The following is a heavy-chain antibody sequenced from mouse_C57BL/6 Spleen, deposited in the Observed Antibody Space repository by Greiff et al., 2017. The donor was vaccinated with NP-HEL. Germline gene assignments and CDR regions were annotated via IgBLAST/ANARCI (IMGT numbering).Heavy chain of an antibody. CDR1: GFSLTSYG. Sequence: QVQLQQSGPGLVQPSQSLSITCTVSGFSLTSYGVHWVRQSPGKGLEWLGVIWRGGSTDYNAAFMSRLSITKDNSKSQVFFKMNSLQADDTALYYCAKNWDDDGWYFDVWGTGTTVTVSS. CDR3: AKNWDDDGWYFDV. CDR2: IWRGGST. D-gene: IGHD2-4*01. V-gene: IGHV2-5*01. J-gene: IGHJ1*03.